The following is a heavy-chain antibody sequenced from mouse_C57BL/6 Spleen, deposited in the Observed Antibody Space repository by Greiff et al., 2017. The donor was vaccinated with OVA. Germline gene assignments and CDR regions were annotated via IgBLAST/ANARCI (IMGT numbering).Heavy chain of an antibody. CDR1: GFSLTSYG. CDR2: IWSGGST. D-gene: IGHD4-1*01. J-gene: IGHJ3*01. Sequence: QVQLMQSGPGLVQPSQSLSITCTASGFSLTSYGVHWVRQSPGKGLEWLGVIWSGGSTDYNAAFISRLSISKDNSKNKVFFKMNSLQADDTAMYYCARNSGTGVFAYWGQGTLVTVSA. V-gene: IGHV2-2*01. CDR3: ARNSGTGVFAY.